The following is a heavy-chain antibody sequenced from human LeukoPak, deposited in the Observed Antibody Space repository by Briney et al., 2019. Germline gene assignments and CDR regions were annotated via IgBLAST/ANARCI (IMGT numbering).Heavy chain of an antibody. Sequence: GGSLRLSCAASGFTFSSYWMSWVRQAPGKGLEWVANIKQDGSEKYYVDSVKGRFTISRDNAKNSLYLQMNSLRAEDTAVYYCAREPLNCTNGVCYNGPFDYWGQGTLVTVSS. CDR3: AREPLNCTNGVCYNGPFDY. CDR1: GFTFSSYW. V-gene: IGHV3-7*01. CDR2: IKQDGSEK. D-gene: IGHD2-8*01. J-gene: IGHJ4*02.